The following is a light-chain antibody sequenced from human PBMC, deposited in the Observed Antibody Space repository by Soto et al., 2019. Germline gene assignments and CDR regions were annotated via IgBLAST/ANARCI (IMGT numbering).Light chain of an antibody. CDR1: QSVSSSY. J-gene: IGKJ5*01. Sequence: EIVLMQSPGTLSLSPGERATLSCRASQSVSSSYLAWYQQKPGQAPRLLIYGASSRATGIPDRFSGSGSGTDFTLTISRLEPEDFAVYYCQQYGSSPGTFGQGTDWRL. CDR2: GAS. V-gene: IGKV3-20*01. CDR3: QQYGSSPGT.